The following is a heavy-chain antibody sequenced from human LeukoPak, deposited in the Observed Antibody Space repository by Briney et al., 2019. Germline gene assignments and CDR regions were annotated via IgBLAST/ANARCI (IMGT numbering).Heavy chain of an antibody. CDR2: IDTSGST. Sequence: SETLSLTCTVSGGSISSGSYYWSWIRQPAGKGLEWIGRIDTSGSTNYNPSLKSRVTISVDTSKNQFSLKLSSVTAADTALYFCARQLYVSGSYYAPMDVWGKGTTVTISS. V-gene: IGHV4-61*02. CDR1: GGSISSGSYY. J-gene: IGHJ6*03. D-gene: IGHD3-10*01. CDR3: ARQLYVSGSYYAPMDV.